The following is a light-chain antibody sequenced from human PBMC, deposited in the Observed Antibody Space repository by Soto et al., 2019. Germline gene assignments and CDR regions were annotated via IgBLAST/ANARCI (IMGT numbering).Light chain of an antibody. V-gene: IGKV1-39*01. Sequence: DIQMTQSPSSLSASVGDRVTMSCRASQSISNYLNWYQQKPGNAPKLLISSASGLQSGVPSRFSGSGSGTDFTLTISRLDPEDFAVYYCQQYGSSPSFGQGTKVDIK. CDR1: QSISNY. CDR3: QQYGSSPS. CDR2: SAS. J-gene: IGKJ1*01.